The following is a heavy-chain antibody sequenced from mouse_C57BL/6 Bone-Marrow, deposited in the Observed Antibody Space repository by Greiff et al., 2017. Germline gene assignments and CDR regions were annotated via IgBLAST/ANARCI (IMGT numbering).Heavy chain of an antibody. V-gene: IGHV1-4*01. CDR2: INPSSGYT. J-gene: IGHJ4*01. CDR3: ARFNGYYVAMDY. D-gene: IGHD2-3*01. CDR1: GYTFTSYT. Sequence: QVQLKQSGAELARPGASVKMSCKASGYTFTSYTMHWVKQRPGQGLEWIGYINPSSGYTKYNQKFKDKATLTADKSSSTAYMQLSSLTSEDSAVYYCARFNGYYVAMDYWGQGTSVTVSS.